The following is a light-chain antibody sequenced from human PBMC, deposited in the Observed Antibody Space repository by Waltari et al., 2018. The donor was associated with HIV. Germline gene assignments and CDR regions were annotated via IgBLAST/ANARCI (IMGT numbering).Light chain of an antibody. Sequence: EIVLTQSPDTLSLSPGERATLSCRASQAFSGSFLAWYQQKPGQAPRLVIYSASSRATGIPDRFTGGESGADFTLTINRLEPEDFGVYYCQQYGTSPFNFGGGTTVEIK. CDR3: QQYGTSPFN. CDR2: SAS. V-gene: IGKV3-20*01. J-gene: IGKJ4*01. CDR1: QAFSGSF.